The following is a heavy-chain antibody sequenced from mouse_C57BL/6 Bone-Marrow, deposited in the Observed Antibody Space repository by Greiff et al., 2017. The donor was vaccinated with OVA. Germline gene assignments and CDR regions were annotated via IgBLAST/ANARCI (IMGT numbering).Heavy chain of an antibody. CDR1: GFTFSDFY. Sequence: EVKLEESGGGLVQSGRSLRLSCATSGFTFSDFYMEWVRQAPGKGLEWIAASRNKANDYTTEYSASVKGRFIVSRDTSQSILYLQMNALRAEDTAIYYCARYEGYYSNYALAYWGQGTLVTVSA. CDR3: ARYEGYYSNYALAY. CDR2: SRNKANDYTT. D-gene: IGHD2-5*01. V-gene: IGHV7-1*01. J-gene: IGHJ3*01.